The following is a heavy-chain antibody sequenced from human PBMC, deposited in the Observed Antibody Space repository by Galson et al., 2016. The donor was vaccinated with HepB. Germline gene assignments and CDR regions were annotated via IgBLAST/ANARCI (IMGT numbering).Heavy chain of an antibody. CDR1: GGIFTSHI. V-gene: IGHV1-69*08. CDR3: ARSAFSSGWSEGGWFHS. D-gene: IGHD6-19*01. CDR2: IIPMLNTV. Sequence: SVKVSCKASGGIFTSHIFNWVRQAPGQTLEWMGRIIPMLNTVNYTQKFQGRVAFTADKSTTTAYMELSSLRSDDTAVYYCARSAFSSGWSEGGWFHSWGQGTLVIVS. J-gene: IGHJ5*01.